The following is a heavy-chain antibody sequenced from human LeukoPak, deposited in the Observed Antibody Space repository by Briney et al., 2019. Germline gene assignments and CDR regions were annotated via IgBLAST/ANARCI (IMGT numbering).Heavy chain of an antibody. CDR2: IYYSGST. D-gene: IGHD3-22*01. J-gene: IGHJ4*02. V-gene: IGHV4-61*01. Sequence: SETLSLTCTVSGGSVSSGSYYWSWIRQPPGKGLEWIGYIYYSGSTNYNPSLKSRVTISVDTSKNQFSLKLSSVTAADTAVYYCARNGAMGYDSSGYYVDYWGQGTLVTVSS. CDR1: GGSVSSGSYY. CDR3: ARNGAMGYDSSGYYVDY.